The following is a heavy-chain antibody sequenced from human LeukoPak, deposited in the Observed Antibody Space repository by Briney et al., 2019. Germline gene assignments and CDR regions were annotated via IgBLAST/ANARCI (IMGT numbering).Heavy chain of an antibody. D-gene: IGHD1-26*01. Sequence: GSVKVSCKASGYTFTDLTEYYIHWVRQAPGQGLEWMGWINPNNGGTKYAQKFQGRVTMTRDMSMNTAYMELSSLTSDDAAVYYCARRLGGSSEGYEFWGQGPLVTVSS. CDR3: ARRLGGSSEGYEF. CDR2: INPNNGGT. J-gene: IGHJ4*02. CDR1: GYTFTDLTEYY. V-gene: IGHV1-2*02.